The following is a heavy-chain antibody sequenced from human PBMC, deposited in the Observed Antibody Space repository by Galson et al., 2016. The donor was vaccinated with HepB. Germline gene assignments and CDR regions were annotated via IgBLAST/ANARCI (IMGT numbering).Heavy chain of an antibody. CDR1: GFSFGNYG. V-gene: IGHV3-30*18. Sequence: SLRLSCAASGFSFGNYGMHWVRQAPGKGLEWVAGVSYGGSKNYYVDSVKGRFTISRDYSKNKLYLQMNSLRAEDTAVYYCAKDGGYYDFWSSYYWGFDYWGQGTLVTVSS. D-gene: IGHD3-3*01. J-gene: IGHJ4*02. CDR2: VSYGGSKN. CDR3: AKDGGYYDFWSSYYWGFDY.